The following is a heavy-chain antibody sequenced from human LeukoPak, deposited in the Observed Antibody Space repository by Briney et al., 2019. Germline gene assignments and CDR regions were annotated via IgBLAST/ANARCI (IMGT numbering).Heavy chain of an antibody. CDR1: GVSIRRAGYS. V-gene: IGHV4-31*11. D-gene: IGHD3-3*01. CDR3: ARDGATGVFET. CDR2: IYYSGSP. J-gene: IGHJ5*02. Sequence: PSQTLSLTCGVSGVSIRRAGYSFYWIRQYPGKGLEWIGHIYYSGSPSYNPSLKSRVTISIDTSKNHFSLNLTSVTAADTAVYYCARDGATGVFETWGQGTPVAVSS.